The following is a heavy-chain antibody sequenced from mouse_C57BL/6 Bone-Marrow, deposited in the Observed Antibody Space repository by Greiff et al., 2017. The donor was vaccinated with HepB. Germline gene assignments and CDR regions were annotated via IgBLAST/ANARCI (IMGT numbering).Heavy chain of an antibody. CDR1: GFTFSDYY. Sequence: EVHLVESGGGLVQPGGSLKLSCAATGFTFSDYYMYWVRQTPEKRLEWVAYISNGGGSTYYPDTVKGRFTISRDNAKNTLYLQMNRLKSENTAMYCCASHRESYPAWRACWGQGKLGTGSA. D-gene: IGHD3-3*01. V-gene: IGHV5-12*01. J-gene: IGHJ3*01. CDR3: ASHRESYPAWRAC. CDR2: ISNGGGST.